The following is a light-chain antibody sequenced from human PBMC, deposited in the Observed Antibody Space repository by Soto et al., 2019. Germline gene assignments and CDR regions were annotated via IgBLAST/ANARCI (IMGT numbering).Light chain of an antibody. J-gene: IGLJ2*01. CDR2: EVS. CDR1: SSDVGASKY. V-gene: IGLV2-14*01. Sequence: QSALTQPASVSGSPGQSITISCTGTSSDVGASKYVSWYQQHPGKAPKLMIYEVSNRPSGVSNRFSGSKSGNTASLTISGLQAEDEADYYCSSYTSTITVLFGGGTKVIVL. CDR3: SSYTSTITVL.